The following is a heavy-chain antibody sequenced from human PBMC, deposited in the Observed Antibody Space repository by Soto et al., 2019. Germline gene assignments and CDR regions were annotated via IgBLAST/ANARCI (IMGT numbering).Heavy chain of an antibody. CDR2: INPNSGAT. D-gene: IGHD3-16*01. V-gene: IGHV1-2*02. CDR3: ATLGPGAFDN. CDR1: GYTFTDLY. J-gene: IGHJ4*02. Sequence: GASVKASCKAPGYTFTDLYIDWVRQAPGQGLEGMGWINPNSGATSYAQKFQGRVTMTMVTSIRTAYMELSRPRTAAAVVYYCATLGPGAFDNWGQVSKVTVSS.